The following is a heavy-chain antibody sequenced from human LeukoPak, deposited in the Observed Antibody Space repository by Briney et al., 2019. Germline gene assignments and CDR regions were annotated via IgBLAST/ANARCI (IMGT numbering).Heavy chain of an antibody. D-gene: IGHD4-17*01. Sequence: ASQTLSLTCAVSGGSISSGGYSWSWIRQPPGKGLEWIGYIYHSGSTYYNPSLQSRVTISVDRSKNQFSLKLSSVTAADTAVYYCASVNYGDYGLDAFDIWGQGTMVTVSS. CDR3: ASVNYGDYGLDAFDI. CDR1: GGSISSGGYS. J-gene: IGHJ3*02. CDR2: IYHSGST. V-gene: IGHV4-30-2*01.